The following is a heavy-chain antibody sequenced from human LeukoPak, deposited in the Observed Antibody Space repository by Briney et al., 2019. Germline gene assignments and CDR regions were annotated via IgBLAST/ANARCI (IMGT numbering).Heavy chain of an antibody. V-gene: IGHV3-30*18. J-gene: IGHJ4*02. Sequence: PGGSLRLSCTASKFTFSNYGMQWVRQAPGKGLEWVAVVSSDAGTKYYADSVKGRFTISRDNSKNTLYLQMDSLRVEDTAMYYCAKDLVGETYWGQGTLVTVSS. CDR1: KFTFSNYG. D-gene: IGHD1-26*01. CDR3: AKDLVGETY. CDR2: VSSDAGTK.